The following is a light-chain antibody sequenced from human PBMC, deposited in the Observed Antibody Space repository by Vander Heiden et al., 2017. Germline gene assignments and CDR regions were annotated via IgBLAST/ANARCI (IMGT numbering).Light chain of an antibody. J-gene: IGLJ2*01. CDR3: QSYDSSLSGSGVG. CDR2: GNS. Sequence: QSVLTQPPSVSGAPGQRVTISCTGSSSNIGAGYDVHWYQQLPGTAPKLLIYGNSNRPSGVPDRFSGSKSGTSASLAITGLQAEDEADYYCQSYDSSLSGSGVGLGGGTQL. V-gene: IGLV1-40*01. CDR1: SSNIGAGYD.